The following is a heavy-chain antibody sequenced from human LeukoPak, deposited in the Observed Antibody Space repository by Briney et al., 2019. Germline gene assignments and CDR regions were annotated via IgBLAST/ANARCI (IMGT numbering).Heavy chain of an antibody. CDR1: GFTFSSYE. J-gene: IGHJ4*02. CDR3: VRDVGD. V-gene: IGHV3-53*01. Sequence: PGGSLRLSCAASGFTFSSYEMNWVRQAPGKGLEWVSVIYSGGTTDYADSVKGRFTISRDNSKNTLYLQMNSLRVEDTAVYYCVRDVGDWGQGTLVTVSS. CDR2: IYSGGTT. D-gene: IGHD3-16*01.